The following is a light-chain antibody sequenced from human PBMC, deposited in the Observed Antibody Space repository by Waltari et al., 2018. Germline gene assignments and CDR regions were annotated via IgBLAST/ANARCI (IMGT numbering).Light chain of an antibody. CDR1: QGISSN. V-gene: IGKV1-9*01. CDR3: QQLNSYPIT. J-gene: IGKJ5*01. CDR2: AAS. Sequence: TSRNLASQGISSNLAWYQQKPGKAPKLLISAASTLQSGVPLRFSGSGSGTDFTLTISSLQPEDFATYYCQQLNSYPITFGQGTRLEIK.